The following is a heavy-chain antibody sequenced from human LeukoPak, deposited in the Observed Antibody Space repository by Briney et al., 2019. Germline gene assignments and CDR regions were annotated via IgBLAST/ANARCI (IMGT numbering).Heavy chain of an antibody. CDR3: AQTTVVTYAGDY. V-gene: IGHV3-23*01. Sequence: GGSLRLSCAASGFTFSSYAMSWVHQAPGKGLEWVSAISGSGGSTYYADSVKGRFTISRDNSKNTLYLQMNSLRAEDTAVYYCAQTTVVTYAGDYWGQGTLVTVSS. CDR2: ISGSGGST. D-gene: IGHD4-17*01. J-gene: IGHJ4*02. CDR1: GFTFSSYA.